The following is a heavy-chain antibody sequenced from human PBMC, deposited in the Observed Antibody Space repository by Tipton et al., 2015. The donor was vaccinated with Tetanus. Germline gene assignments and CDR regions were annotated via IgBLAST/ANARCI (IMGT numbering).Heavy chain of an antibody. V-gene: IGHV4-31*03. J-gene: IGHJ4*02. CDR3: ARRSVSARFDD. Sequence: TLSLTCTASGGSIRSGGFYWSWIRQHPVKGLEWIGYIYYTGNTYYNPSLESRVTISVDTSKNQFSLKLSSVTAADTAVYYCARRSVSARFDDWGQGTLVTVSS. CDR1: GGSIRSGGFY. D-gene: IGHD6-6*01. CDR2: IYYTGNT.